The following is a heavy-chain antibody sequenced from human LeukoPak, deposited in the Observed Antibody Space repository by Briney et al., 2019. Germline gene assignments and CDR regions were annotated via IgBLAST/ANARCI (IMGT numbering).Heavy chain of an antibody. CDR3: AKAPDYYDSSGLFDY. D-gene: IGHD3-22*01. V-gene: IGHV3-30-3*01. CDR1: GFTFSSYA. J-gene: IGHJ4*02. CDR2: ISYDGSNK. Sequence: GRSLRLSCAASGFTFSSYAMHWVRQAPGKGLEWVAVISYDGSNKYYADSVKGRFTISRDNSKNTLYLQMNSLRAGDTAVYYCAKAPDYYDSSGLFDYWGQGTLVTVSS.